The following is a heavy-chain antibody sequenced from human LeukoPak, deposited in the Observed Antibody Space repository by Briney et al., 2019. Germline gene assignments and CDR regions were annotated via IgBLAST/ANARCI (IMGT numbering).Heavy chain of an antibody. Sequence: ASVKVSCKVSGYTLTELSMHWVRQAPGKGLEWMGGFDPEDGETIYAQKFQGRVTMTEDTSTDTAYMELSSLRSEDTAVYYCAGSPPERQWGGDYYYYGMDVWGKGTTVTVSS. CDR3: AGSPPERQWGGDYYYYGMDV. V-gene: IGHV1-24*01. J-gene: IGHJ6*04. CDR1: GYTLTELS. CDR2: FDPEDGET. D-gene: IGHD1-14*01.